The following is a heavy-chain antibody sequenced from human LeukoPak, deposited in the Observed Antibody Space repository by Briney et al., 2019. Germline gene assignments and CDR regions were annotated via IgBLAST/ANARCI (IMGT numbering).Heavy chain of an antibody. V-gene: IGHV4-4*09. J-gene: IGHJ4*02. CDR1: GGSFSGYY. CDR3: ARRRTTGTTGYFDY. Sequence: SETLSLTCAVYGGSFSGYYWSWIRQPPGKGLEWIGYISTGGSTNYNPSLKSRVTISVDTSKNQFSLNLSSVTAADTAVYYCARRRTTGTTGYFDYWGQGTLVTVSS. D-gene: IGHD1-1*01. CDR2: ISTGGST.